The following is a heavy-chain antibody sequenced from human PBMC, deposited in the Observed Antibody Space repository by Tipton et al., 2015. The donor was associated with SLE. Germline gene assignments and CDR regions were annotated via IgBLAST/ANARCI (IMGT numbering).Heavy chain of an antibody. V-gene: IGHV3-23*03. CDR2: IYSGGSST. CDR1: GFTFSSYA. Sequence: SLRLSCAASGFTFSSYAMSWVRQAPGKGLEWVSVIYSGGSSTYYADSVKGRFTISRDNSKNTLYLQMNSLRAEDTAVYYCARGVGGRFLEWLGGYNWFDPWGQGTLVTVSS. CDR3: ARGVGGRFLEWLGGYNWFDP. D-gene: IGHD3-3*01. J-gene: IGHJ5*02.